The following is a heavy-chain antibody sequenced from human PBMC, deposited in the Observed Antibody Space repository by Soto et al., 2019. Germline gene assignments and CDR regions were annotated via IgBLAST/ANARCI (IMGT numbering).Heavy chain of an antibody. CDR3: AHRRGRLGYCSGGSCYSGIFDY. CDR2: IYWDDDK. V-gene: IGHV2-5*02. D-gene: IGHD2-15*01. CDR1: GFSLSTSGVG. Sequence: SGPTLVNPTQPLTLTCPFSGFSLSTSGVGVGWIRQPPGKALEWLALIYWDDDKRYSPSLKSRLTITKDTSKNQVVLTMTNMDPVDTATYYCAHRRGRLGYCSGGSCYSGIFDYWGQGTLVTVSS. J-gene: IGHJ4*02.